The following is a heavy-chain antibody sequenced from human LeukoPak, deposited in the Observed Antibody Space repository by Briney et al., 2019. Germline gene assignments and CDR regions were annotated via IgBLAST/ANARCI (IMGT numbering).Heavy chain of an antibody. J-gene: IGHJ4*02. CDR2: IYTTGST. D-gene: IGHD4-23*01. CDR3: ARDLYGGFDY. Sequence: SETLSLTCTVSGGSTNNFYWSWIRQPPGKGLEWIGFIYTTGSTNYNPSLKSRVTISVDTSRNQFSLKLTSVTAADTAVYYCARDLYGGFDYWGQGTLVTVSS. CDR1: GGSTNNFY. V-gene: IGHV4-4*09.